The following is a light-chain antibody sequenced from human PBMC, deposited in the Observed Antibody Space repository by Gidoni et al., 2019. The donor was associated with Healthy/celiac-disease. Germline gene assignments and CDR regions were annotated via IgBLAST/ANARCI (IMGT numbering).Light chain of an antibody. V-gene: IGLV9-49*01. CDR2: VGTGGIVG. J-gene: IGLJ1*01. CDR1: SGYSNYK. CDR3: GADHGSGSNFVYV. Sequence: QPVLTQPPSASASLGASVTLTCTLSSGYSNYKVDWYQQRPGKGPRFVMRVGTGGIVGSKGDGIPDRFSVLGSGLNRYLTIKNIQEEDESDYHGGADHGSGSNFVYVFGTGTKVTVL.